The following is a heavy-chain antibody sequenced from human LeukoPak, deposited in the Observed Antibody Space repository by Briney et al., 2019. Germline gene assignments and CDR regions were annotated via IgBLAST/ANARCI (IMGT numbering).Heavy chain of an antibody. Sequence: PGGSLRLSCAASGFTFSAYSMNWIRRPAGRGLEWVANINCRGMTIHYADSIRGRFTISRDNTKNSLDLQMTNLRAEDTGLYYCARDQPSVGWGFDSWGRGTLVIVSS. CDR2: INCRGMTI. V-gene: IGHV3-48*04. D-gene: IGHD2-15*01. CDR1: GFTFSAYS. CDR3: ARDQPSVGWGFDS. J-gene: IGHJ4*02.